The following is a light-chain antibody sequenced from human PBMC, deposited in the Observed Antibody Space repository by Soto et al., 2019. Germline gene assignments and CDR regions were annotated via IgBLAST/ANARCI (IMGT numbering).Light chain of an antibody. CDR3: QSADDSGTSVV. V-gene: IGLV3-25*03. Sequence: SYELTQPPSVSVSPGQTARTTCSGDALPRKNAYWYQQKPGQAPVLMIYKDTERPSWIPERFSGSSSGTTVTLTISGVLTEDEADYYCQSADDSGTSVVFGGGTKLTVL. CDR2: KDT. J-gene: IGLJ2*01. CDR1: ALPRKN.